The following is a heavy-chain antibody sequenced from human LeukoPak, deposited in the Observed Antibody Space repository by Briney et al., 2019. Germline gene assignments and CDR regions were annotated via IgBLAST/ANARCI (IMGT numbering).Heavy chain of an antibody. CDR3: ARGHHVPSGY. V-gene: IGHV4-34*01. D-gene: IGHD3-10*01. CDR1: GGSFSGYY. CDR2: INHSGST. J-gene: IGHJ4*02. Sequence: PSETLSLTCAVYGGSFSGYYWSWIRQPPGKGLEWIGEINHSGSTNYNPSLKSRVTISVDTSKNQFSLKLSSVTAADTAVYYCARGHHVPSGYWGQGTLVTVSS.